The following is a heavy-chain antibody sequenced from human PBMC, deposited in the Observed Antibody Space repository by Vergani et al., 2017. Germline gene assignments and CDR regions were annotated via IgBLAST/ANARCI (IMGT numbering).Heavy chain of an antibody. J-gene: IGHJ5*02. CDR1: GGSVTSTSYH. CDR2: LYNPGKT. CDR3: ARGLTDYDSGWYSPGWFDP. V-gene: IGHV4-39*01. D-gene: IGHD6-19*01. Sequence: QLQLKESGPGLVKPSETLSLTCDVSGGSVTSTSYHWAWIRLPPGKGLEWIGSLYNPGKTYYNSSFESRLSLSVDTSTNQFFMRLNSVTAADTAVYYCARGLTDYDSGWYSPGWFDPWGQGITAIVSS.